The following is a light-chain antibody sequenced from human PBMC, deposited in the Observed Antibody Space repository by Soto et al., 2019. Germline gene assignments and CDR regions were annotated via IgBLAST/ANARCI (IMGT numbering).Light chain of an antibody. CDR3: QTWGTGLL. V-gene: IGLV4-69*01. CDR1: SGHSSYA. Sequence: QSVLTQSPSASASLGASFKLTCTLSSGHSSYAIAWHQQQPEKGPRYLMKLNSDGSHSKGDGIPDRFSGSSSGAERYLTISSLQSEDEADYYCQTWGTGLLFGGGTKLTVL. J-gene: IGLJ2*01. CDR2: LNSDGSH.